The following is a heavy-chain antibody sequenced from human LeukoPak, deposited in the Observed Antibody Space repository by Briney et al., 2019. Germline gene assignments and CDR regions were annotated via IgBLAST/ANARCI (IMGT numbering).Heavy chain of an antibody. CDR1: GDPISNNDYY. D-gene: IGHD3-22*01. CDR2: LSSGGNT. CDR3: VREVVTHDLYMDV. Sequence: SETLSLTCSVSGDPISNNDYYWDWIRQPPGKGLEWVASLSSGGNTYHNPSLKSRLTISLDTSKNQISLNLKSVTAADTAVYYCVREVVTHDLYMDVWGKGTTVTVSS. J-gene: IGHJ6*03. V-gene: IGHV4-39*07.